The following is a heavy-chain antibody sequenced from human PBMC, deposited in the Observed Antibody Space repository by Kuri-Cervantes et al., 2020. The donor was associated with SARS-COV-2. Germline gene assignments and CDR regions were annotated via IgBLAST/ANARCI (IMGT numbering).Heavy chain of an antibody. J-gene: IGHJ5*02. Sequence: SETLSLTCAVYGGSLSGYYWSWIRQPPGKGLEWIGEINHSGSTNYNPTLKSRVTISVDTSKNQFSLKLSSVTAADTAVYYCARRGSDGVVPAAGNWFDPWGQGTLVTVSS. CDR2: INHSGST. V-gene: IGHV4-34*01. CDR1: GGSLSGYY. CDR3: ARRGSDGVVPAAGNWFDP. D-gene: IGHD2-2*01.